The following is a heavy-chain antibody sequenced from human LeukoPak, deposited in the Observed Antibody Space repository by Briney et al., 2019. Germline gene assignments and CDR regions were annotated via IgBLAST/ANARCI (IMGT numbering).Heavy chain of an antibody. CDR3: ARDSRDFDGFDF. V-gene: IGHV1-2*02. J-gene: IGHJ3*01. Sequence: ASVKLSCKASGYSFSGYFIHWVRQAPGQGLEWMGWINPKSGGADSAPKFQGRVTMTRDTSISTAYMEVIRLTSDDTAVYYCARDSRDFDGFDFWGQGTMVTVSS. CDR2: INPKSGGA. CDR1: GYSFSGYF.